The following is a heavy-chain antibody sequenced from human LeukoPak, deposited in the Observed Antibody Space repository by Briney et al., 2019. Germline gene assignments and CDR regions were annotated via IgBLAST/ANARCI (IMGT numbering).Heavy chain of an antibody. CDR2: IKQDGSEK. CDR3: AGGAGWLVDY. Sequence: GGSLRLSCEAAGTTFSRYWMNWVRQAPGKGLEWVANIKQDGSEKYYVDSVKGRSTISRDNAKNSLYLQMNSPRAEDTAVYYCAGGAGWLVDYWGQGTLVTVSS. D-gene: IGHD6-19*01. CDR1: GTTFSRYW. J-gene: IGHJ4*02. V-gene: IGHV3-7*03.